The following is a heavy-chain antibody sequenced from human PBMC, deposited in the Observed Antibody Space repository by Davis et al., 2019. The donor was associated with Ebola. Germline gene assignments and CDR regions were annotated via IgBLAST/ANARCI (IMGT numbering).Heavy chain of an antibody. Sequence: SETLSLTCSVSDSSMSTGYYWVWMRQPPGRGLEWIASLYYTGNTYYNPSLKSRVTISRGPSTNQFSLRVTSATAADTAVYYCARGNTISMMTYWGPGSLVAVSS. V-gene: IGHV4-38-2*02. CDR3: ARGNTISMMTY. CDR1: DSSMSTGYY. CDR2: LYYTGNT. J-gene: IGHJ4*02. D-gene: IGHD3-3*02.